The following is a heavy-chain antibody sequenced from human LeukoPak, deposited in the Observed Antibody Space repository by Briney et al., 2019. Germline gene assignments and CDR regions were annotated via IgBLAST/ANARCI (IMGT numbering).Heavy chain of an antibody. Sequence: GGSLRLSCAASGFTFRSYWMNWVRQAPGKGLEWVANIKQDGSEKYYVDSVKGRFTISRDNAKNTLYLQMNTLRAEDTAVYYCARGATNLDYWGQGILVTVSS. CDR3: ARGATNLDY. CDR1: GFTFRSYW. CDR2: IKQDGSEK. V-gene: IGHV3-7*02. J-gene: IGHJ4*02. D-gene: IGHD1-14*01.